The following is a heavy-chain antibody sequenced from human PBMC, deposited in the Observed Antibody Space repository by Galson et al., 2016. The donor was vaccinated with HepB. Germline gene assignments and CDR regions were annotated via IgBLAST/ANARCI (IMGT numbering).Heavy chain of an antibody. Sequence: SLRLSCAASGFIFSSFGMHWVRQAPGKGLEWVAVISYDGNTKYYADSVKGRFPISRDNSKNTLYLQMNGLRAEDTAVYYCAKGGRPLINYYDSSGYDFDIWGQGTLVTVSS. CDR2: ISYDGNTK. J-gene: IGHJ3*02. V-gene: IGHV3-30*18. D-gene: IGHD3-22*01. CDR1: GFIFSSFG. CDR3: AKGGRPLINYYDSSGYDFDI.